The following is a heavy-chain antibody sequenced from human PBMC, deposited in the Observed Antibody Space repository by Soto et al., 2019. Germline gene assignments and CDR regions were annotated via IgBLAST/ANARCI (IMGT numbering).Heavy chain of an antibody. D-gene: IGHD3-3*01. CDR3: AKDLPHTITIFGVAQDY. Sequence: GGSLRLSCAASGFTFSSYAMSWVRQAPGKGLEWVSAISGSGGSTYYADSVKGRFTISRDNSKNTLYLQMNSLRAEDTAVYYCAKDLPHTITIFGVAQDYWGQGTLVTVSS. CDR1: GFTFSSYA. CDR2: ISGSGGST. J-gene: IGHJ4*02. V-gene: IGHV3-23*01.